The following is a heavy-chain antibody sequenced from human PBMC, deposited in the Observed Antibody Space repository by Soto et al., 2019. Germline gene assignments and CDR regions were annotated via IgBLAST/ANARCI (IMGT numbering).Heavy chain of an antibody. V-gene: IGHV4-59*01. D-gene: IGHD6-19*01. J-gene: IGHJ4*02. CDR2: IYYSGRT. Sequence: QVQLQESGPGLVKPSETLSLTCTVSGGSISSYYWSWIRQPPGKGLEWIGYIYYSGRTNYNPSLMSRVPISVATSKNQFSLKLSSVTAADTAVYYCATGRSSGWSGQIDYWGQGTLVTVSS. CDR3: ATGRSSGWSGQIDY. CDR1: GGSISSYY.